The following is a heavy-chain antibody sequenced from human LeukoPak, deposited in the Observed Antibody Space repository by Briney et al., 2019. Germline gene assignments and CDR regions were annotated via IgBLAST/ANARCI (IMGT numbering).Heavy chain of an antibody. CDR1: GFTFSSCG. V-gene: IGHV3-33*06. J-gene: IGHJ4*02. D-gene: IGHD1-26*01. CDR3: AKEKSPPFSGSYHYYFDY. Sequence: GGSLRLSCAASGFTFSSCGMHWVRQAPGKGLEWVAVIWYDGSNKYYADSVKGRFTISRDNSKNTLYLQMNSLRAEDTAVYYCAKEKSPPFSGSYHYYFDYWGQGTLVTVSS. CDR2: IWYDGSNK.